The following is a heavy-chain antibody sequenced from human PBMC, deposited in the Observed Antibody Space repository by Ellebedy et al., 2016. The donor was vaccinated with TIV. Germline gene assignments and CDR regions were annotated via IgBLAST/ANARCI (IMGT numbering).Heavy chain of an antibody. CDR2: ISNSDTI. Sequence: PGGSLRLSCAASGFTSTSYSMNWVRQAPGKGREWISYISNSDTIYYADSVRGRFTISRDKAKKSVYLQMNSMRVDDTGVYYCARDAMIWIFDSWGQGTLVTVSS. V-gene: IGHV3-48*01. D-gene: IGHD3-22*01. J-gene: IGHJ4*02. CDR1: GFTSTSYS. CDR3: ARDAMIWIFDS.